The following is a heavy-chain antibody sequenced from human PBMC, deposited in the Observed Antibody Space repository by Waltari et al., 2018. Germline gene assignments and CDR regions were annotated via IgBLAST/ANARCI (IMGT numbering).Heavy chain of an antibody. CDR2: IYYSGST. J-gene: IGHJ2*01. Sequence: QVQLQESGPGLVKPSETLSLTCTVSGGSISSHYWSWIRQPPGKGLEWIGYIYYSGSTNYNPSLKSRVTRSVDTSKNQFSLKLSSVTAADTAVYYCARDRGFWYFDLWGRGTLVIVSS. CDR1: GGSISSHY. CDR3: ARDRGFWYFDL. V-gene: IGHV4-59*11. D-gene: IGHD3-10*01.